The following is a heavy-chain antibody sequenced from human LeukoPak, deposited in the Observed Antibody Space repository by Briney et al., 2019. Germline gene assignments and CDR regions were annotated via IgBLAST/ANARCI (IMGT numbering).Heavy chain of an antibody. J-gene: IGHJ4*02. CDR2: ISAYNGNT. CDR3: ARDRGRDTMTWQDYLDY. V-gene: IGHV1-18*01. Sequence: ASVKVSCKASGYTFTSYGISWVRQAPGQVLEWMGWISAYNGNTNYAQKLQGRVTMTTDTSTSTAYMELRSLRSDDTAVYYCARDRGRDTMTWQDYLDYWGQGTLVTVSS. D-gene: IGHD3-22*01. CDR1: GYTFTSYG.